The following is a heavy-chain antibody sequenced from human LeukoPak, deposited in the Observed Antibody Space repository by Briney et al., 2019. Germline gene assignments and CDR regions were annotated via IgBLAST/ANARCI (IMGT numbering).Heavy chain of an antibody. D-gene: IGHD1-26*01. V-gene: IGHV3-30*18. Sequence: GGSLRLSCAASGSTFSTYGFHWVRQAPGKGLEWVAVIPYDGSNKYYADSVKGRFTISRDNSKNTLYLQMNTLRAEDTAVYYCAKEVGYGMDVWGQGTTVTVSS. CDR3: AKEVGYGMDV. J-gene: IGHJ6*02. CDR2: IPYDGSNK. CDR1: GSTFSTYG.